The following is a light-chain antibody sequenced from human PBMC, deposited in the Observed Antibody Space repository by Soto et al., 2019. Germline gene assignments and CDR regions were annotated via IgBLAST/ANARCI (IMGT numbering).Light chain of an antibody. V-gene: IGKV1-5*01. CDR2: EAS. Sequence: DLQITPSPSTLSASVGARVTMTWRASQSISSWLAWYQQKTGKAPKILIYEASTLESGVPSRFSGSGYGTEFNLTISSLQPDDFATYYCQQYNSYSPTFGQGTKVDIK. CDR1: QSISSW. J-gene: IGKJ1*01. CDR3: QQYNSYSPT.